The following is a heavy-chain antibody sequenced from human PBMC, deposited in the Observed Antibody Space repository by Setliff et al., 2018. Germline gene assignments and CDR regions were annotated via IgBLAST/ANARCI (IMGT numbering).Heavy chain of an antibody. D-gene: IGHD4-4*01. CDR3: AREGDTVNWFDP. V-gene: IGHV3-7*01. CDR1: GFTFSGYA. CDR2: IKQDGSEK. J-gene: IGHJ5*02. Sequence: PGGSLRLSCAASGFTFSGYAMSWVRQAPGKGLEWVANIKQDGSEKYYVDSVKGRFTISRDNAKNSLYLQMNSLRAEDTAVYYCAREGDTVNWFDPWGQGTLVTVSS.